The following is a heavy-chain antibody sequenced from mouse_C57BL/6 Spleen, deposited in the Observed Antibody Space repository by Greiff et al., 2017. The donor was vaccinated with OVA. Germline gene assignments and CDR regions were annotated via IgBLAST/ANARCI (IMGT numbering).Heavy chain of an antibody. Sequence: VQLQQSGAELARPGASVKLSCKASGYTFTSYGISWVKQRTGQGLEWIGEIYPRSGNTYYNEKFKGKATLTADKSSSTAYMELRSLTSEDSAVYFCARFIDYPYAMDYWGQGPSVTVSS. D-gene: IGHD2-4*01. V-gene: IGHV1-81*01. CDR1: GYTFTSYG. CDR3: ARFIDYPYAMDY. CDR2: IYPRSGNT. J-gene: IGHJ4*01.